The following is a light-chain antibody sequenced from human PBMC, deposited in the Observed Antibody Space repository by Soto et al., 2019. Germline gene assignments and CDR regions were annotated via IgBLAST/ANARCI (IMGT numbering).Light chain of an antibody. Sequence: DIQFTQSPSTRSASVGDRVTITCRASQSISKWLAWYQQTPGKAPNLLIYAASSLQTGVPSRFSGGGSGTDFTLTISSLQPADFATYYCQQANSFPRLTFGGGTQVDI. CDR2: AAS. CDR1: QSISKW. CDR3: QQANSFPRLT. V-gene: IGKV1-12*01. J-gene: IGKJ4*01.